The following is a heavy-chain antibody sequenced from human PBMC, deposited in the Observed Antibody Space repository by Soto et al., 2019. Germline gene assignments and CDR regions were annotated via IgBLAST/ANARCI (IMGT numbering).Heavy chain of an antibody. Sequence: QVQLQESGPGLVKPSETLSLTCTVSGGSISSYYWSWIRQPAGTGLEWIGRIYTSGSTNYNPSLKSRVTMSVDTSKNQFSLKLSAVTAADTAVYYCARCISSSSSGSFGMDVWGQGTKVTVSS. D-gene: IGHD6-6*01. CDR2: IYTSGST. V-gene: IGHV4-4*07. CDR1: GGSISSYY. J-gene: IGHJ6*02. CDR3: ARCISSSSSGSFGMDV.